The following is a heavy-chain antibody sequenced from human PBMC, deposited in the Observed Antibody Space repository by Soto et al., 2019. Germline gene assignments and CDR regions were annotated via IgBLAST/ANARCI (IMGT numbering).Heavy chain of an antibody. V-gene: IGHV3-53*01. CDR1: GFTVSSNY. CDR2: IYSGGST. J-gene: IGHJ6*02. CDR3: ARTLRLTPFDYYGMDV. D-gene: IGHD5-12*01. Sequence: GGSLRLSCAASGFTVSSNYMSWVRQAPGKGLEWVSVIYSGGSTYYADSVKGRFTISRDNSKNTLYLQMNSLRAEDTAVYYCARTLRLTPFDYYGMDVWGQGTTVTVSS.